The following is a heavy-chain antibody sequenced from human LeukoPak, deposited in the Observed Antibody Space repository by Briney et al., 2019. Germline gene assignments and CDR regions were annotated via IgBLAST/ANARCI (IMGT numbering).Heavy chain of an antibody. CDR2: INPNSGGT. D-gene: IGHD3-22*01. CDR1: GYTFTGYY. Sequence: ASVKVSCKASGYTFTGYYMHWVRQAPGQGLEWMGWINPNSGGTNYAQKFQGRVTMTGDTSISTAYMELSRLRSDDTAVYYCARAPYGRNYYDSSGYLPDYWGQGTLVTVSS. CDR3: ARAPYGRNYYDSSGYLPDY. J-gene: IGHJ4*02. V-gene: IGHV1-2*02.